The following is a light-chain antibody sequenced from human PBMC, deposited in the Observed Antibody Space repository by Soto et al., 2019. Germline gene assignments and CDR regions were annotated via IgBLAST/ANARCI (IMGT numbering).Light chain of an antibody. V-gene: IGKV1-5*03. CDR3: QHYNSYSEA. Sequence: DIQITQSPSTRSGSVGDRVTITCRASQTISSWLAWYQQKPGKAPKLLIYKASTLKSGVLSRFSGSGAGTEFTLTISSLQPDDVATDYCQHYNSYSEAFGQGTKVDIK. CDR2: KAS. J-gene: IGKJ1*01. CDR1: QTISSW.